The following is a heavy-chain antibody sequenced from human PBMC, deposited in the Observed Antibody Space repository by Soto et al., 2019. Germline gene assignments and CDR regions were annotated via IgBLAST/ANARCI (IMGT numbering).Heavy chain of an antibody. CDR2: IYWDDDK. CDR3: AHSKYDFWSVNNYYYGMDV. V-gene: IGHV2-5*02. Sequence: QITLKESGPTLVKPTQTLTLTCTFSGFSLSTSGVGVGWIRQPPGKALEWLALIYWDDDKRYSPSLKSRLTIPKDPPKTQVALKITNMDPGNTATYYCAHSKYDFWSVNNYYYGMDVWAQGTTVPVSS. CDR1: GFSLSTSGVG. J-gene: IGHJ6*02. D-gene: IGHD3-3*01.